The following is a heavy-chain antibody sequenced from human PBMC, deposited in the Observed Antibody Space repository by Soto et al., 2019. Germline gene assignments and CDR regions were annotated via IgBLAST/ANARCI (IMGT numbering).Heavy chain of an antibody. CDR2: IYHSGST. CDR1: GGSISSGGYS. V-gene: IGHV4-30-2*01. D-gene: IGHD4-17*01. Sequence: QLQLQESGSGLVKPSQTLSLTCAVSGGSISSGGYSWSWIRQPPGKGLEWIGYIYHSGSTYYNPSLKSRVTISVDRSKNPFSRKLSTVTAADTAVYYCARAHYGDYGYGMDVWGQGTTVTVSS. J-gene: IGHJ6*02. CDR3: ARAHYGDYGYGMDV.